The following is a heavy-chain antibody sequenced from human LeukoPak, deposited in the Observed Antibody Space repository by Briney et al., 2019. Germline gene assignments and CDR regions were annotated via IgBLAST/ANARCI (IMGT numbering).Heavy chain of an antibody. CDR2: ISVYNGKT. V-gene: IGHV1-18*01. J-gene: IGHJ5*01. CDR3: ARGGGGPYGNYAPDS. D-gene: IGHD1-7*01. CDR1: GYTYTTYG. Sequence: SVKVSCKSSGYTYTTYGITWVRQAPGQGLEWMGWISVYNGKTKYAQKLQGRVIMTADTSTTTAYMELWSLRGDDTAIYYRARGGGGPYGNYAPDSWGQGTLVTVSS.